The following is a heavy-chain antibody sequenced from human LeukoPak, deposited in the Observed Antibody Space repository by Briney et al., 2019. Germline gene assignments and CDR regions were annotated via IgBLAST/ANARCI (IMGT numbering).Heavy chain of an antibody. J-gene: IGHJ4*02. CDR1: GFTFSSYA. D-gene: IGHD6-19*01. CDR3: AKDRAQKQWLVLYYFDY. CDR2: ISGSGGST. V-gene: IGHV3-23*01. Sequence: PGGSLRLSCAASGFTFSSYAMSWVRQAPGKGLEWVSAISGSGGSTYYADSVKGRFTISRDNSKNTLYLQMNSLRAEDTAVYYCAKDRAQKQWLVLYYFDYWGQGTLVTVSS.